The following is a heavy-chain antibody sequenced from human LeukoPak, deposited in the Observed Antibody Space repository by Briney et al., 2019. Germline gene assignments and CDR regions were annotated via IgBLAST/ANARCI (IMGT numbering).Heavy chain of an antibody. Sequence: SETLSLTCTVSGGSISSYYWSWIRQPPGKGLEWIAYISDIGSINYTPSLTSRVTISLATSKNQFSLKLRSVTAAHTAVYYCAGPPPRNTVAFWGQGTLVTVSS. CDR3: AGPPPRNTVAF. CDR1: GGSISSYY. D-gene: IGHD2/OR15-2a*01. J-gene: IGHJ4*02. V-gene: IGHV4-59*08. CDR2: ISDIGSI.